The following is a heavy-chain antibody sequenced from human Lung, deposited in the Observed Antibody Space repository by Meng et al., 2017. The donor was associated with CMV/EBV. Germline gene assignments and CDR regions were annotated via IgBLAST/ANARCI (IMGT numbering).Heavy chain of an antibody. D-gene: IGHD2-15*01. CDR3: ASGTPGRSYCDY. J-gene: IGHJ4*02. CDR1: GYTFGSYG. V-gene: IGHV1-18*01. Sequence: VNLRQSGPEGKKPGDSVRVSCKASGYTFGSYGICGVRQAPGQGLEWMGWFVNYVDTYPAPKFQGRVTMTTDTHTNTAFMELRSLTSDDTAVYYCASGTPGRSYCDYWGQGTLVTVSS. CDR2: FVNYVDT.